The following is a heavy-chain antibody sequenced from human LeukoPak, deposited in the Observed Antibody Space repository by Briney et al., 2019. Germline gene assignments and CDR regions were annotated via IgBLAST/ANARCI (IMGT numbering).Heavy chain of an antibody. Sequence: PSETLSLTCTVSGGSISSYYWSWIRQPPGEGLEWIGYIYYSGSTNYNPSLKSRVTISVDTSKNQFSLKLSSVTAADTVVYYCARAGSDIAVAVPFDYWGQGTLVTVSS. CDR1: GGSISSYY. V-gene: IGHV4-59*01. CDR3: ARAGSDIAVAVPFDY. CDR2: IYYSGST. J-gene: IGHJ4*02. D-gene: IGHD6-19*01.